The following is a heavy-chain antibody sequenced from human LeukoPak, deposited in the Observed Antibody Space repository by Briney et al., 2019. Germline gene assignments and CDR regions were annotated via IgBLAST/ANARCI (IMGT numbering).Heavy chain of an antibody. D-gene: IGHD1-7*01. J-gene: IGHJ6*03. CDR2: TYYRSKWYN. Sequence: SQTLSLTCDISGDSVSSNSAAWNWIRQSPSRGLEWLGRTYYRSKWYNDYAVSVKSRIAINPDTSKNQFSLQLNSVTPEDTAVYYCAREDAYNWNYRDYYYYYYMDVWGKGTTVTVSS. CDR1: GDSVSSNSAA. CDR3: AREDAYNWNYRDYYYYYYMDV. V-gene: IGHV6-1*01.